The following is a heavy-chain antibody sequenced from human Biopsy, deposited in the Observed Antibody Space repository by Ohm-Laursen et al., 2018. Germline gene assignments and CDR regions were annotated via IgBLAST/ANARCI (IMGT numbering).Heavy chain of an antibody. V-gene: IGHV3-30*03. D-gene: IGHD1-26*01. CDR3: ARGRGALAPLDN. CDR2: ISDDGRNK. J-gene: IGHJ4*02. CDR1: GFSFSSYG. Sequence: SLRLSCAASGFSFSSYGMHWVRQAPGKGLEWVAVISDDGRNKYYIDSVRGRFTISRDSSKSTLFLQMTSLRAEDTAVYYCARGRGALAPLDNWGQGTLVTVSS.